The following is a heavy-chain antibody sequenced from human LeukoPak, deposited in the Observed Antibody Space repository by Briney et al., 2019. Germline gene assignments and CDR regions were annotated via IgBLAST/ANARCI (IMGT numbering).Heavy chain of an antibody. D-gene: IGHD2-15*01. CDR1: GGSISSYY. CDR3: ARVRDLGCSGGSCYDNYYYGMDV. CDR2: IYYSGST. Sequence: PSETLSLTCTVSGGSISSYYWSWVRQPPGKGLEGIGYIYYSGSTNYNPSLTSRGTISVDTSKNQFSLKLSSVTAADTAVYYCARVRDLGCSGGSCYDNYYYGMDVWGKGTTVTVSS. J-gene: IGHJ6*04. V-gene: IGHV4-59*01.